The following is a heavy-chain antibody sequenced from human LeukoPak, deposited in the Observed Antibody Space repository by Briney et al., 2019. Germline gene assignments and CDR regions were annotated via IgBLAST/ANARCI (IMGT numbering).Heavy chain of an antibody. CDR2: IYHSGST. CDR1: GYSISSGYY. D-gene: IGHD3-9*01. Sequence: SETLSLTCTVSGYSISSGYYWGWIRQPPGKGLEWIGSIYHSGSTYYNPSLKSRVTLSVDTSKNQFSLTLSSVTAADTAVYYCARTDYDILTGYRDPQSYYMDVWGKGTTVTVSS. J-gene: IGHJ6*03. CDR3: ARTDYDILTGYRDPQSYYMDV. V-gene: IGHV4-38-2*02.